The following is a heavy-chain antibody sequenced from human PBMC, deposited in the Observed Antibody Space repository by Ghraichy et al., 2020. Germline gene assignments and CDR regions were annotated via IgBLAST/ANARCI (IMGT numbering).Heavy chain of an antibody. CDR3: ARAGYCSSTSCHYYYYGMDV. CDR2: VSGSGGNT. CDR1: GFTFRSYA. Sequence: GGSLRLSCAASGFTFRSYAMSWVRQAPGKGLEWVSSVSGSGGNTYYADSVKGRFTISRDNSKNTLYLQMNSLRDEDTAVYYCARAGYCSSTSCHYYYYGMDVWGQGTTVTVSS. V-gene: IGHV3-23*01. J-gene: IGHJ6*02. D-gene: IGHD2-2*01.